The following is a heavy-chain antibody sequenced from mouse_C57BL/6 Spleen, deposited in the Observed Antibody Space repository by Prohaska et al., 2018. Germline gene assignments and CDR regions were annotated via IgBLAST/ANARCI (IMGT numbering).Heavy chain of an antibody. D-gene: IGHD1-1*01. J-gene: IGHJ2*01. CDR2: IHPNSGST. CDR1: GYTFTSYW. CDR3: AREEVITYFDY. V-gene: IGHV1-64*01. Sequence: QVQLQQPGAELVKPGASVKLSCKASGYTFTSYWMHWVKQRPGQGLEWIGMIHPNSGSTNYNEKFKSKATLTVDKSSSTAYMQLSSLTSEDSAVYYCAREEVITYFDYWGQGTTLTVSS.